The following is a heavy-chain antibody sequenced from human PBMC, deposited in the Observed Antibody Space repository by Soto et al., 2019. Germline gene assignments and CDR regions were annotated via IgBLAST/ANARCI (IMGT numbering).Heavy chain of an antibody. CDR3: ARDRYCSGGSCLFFYYYGMDV. V-gene: IGHV1-18*01. D-gene: IGHD2-15*01. CDR2: ISAYNGNT. Sequence: ASVKVSCRSSGYAFACYGRICVRQAPGQGLEWIGWISAYNGNTSYAQKLQGRVTMTTDTSTSTAYMELRSLRSDDTAVYYCARDRYCSGGSCLFFYYYGMDVWGQGTTVNVSS. CDR1: GYAFACYG. J-gene: IGHJ6*02.